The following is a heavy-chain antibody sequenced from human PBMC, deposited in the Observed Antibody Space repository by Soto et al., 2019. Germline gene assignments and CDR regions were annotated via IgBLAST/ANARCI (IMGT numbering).Heavy chain of an antibody. J-gene: IGHJ4*02. D-gene: IGHD2-2*01. CDR1: GGSISSYY. Sequence: ETLSLTCTVSGGSISSYYWSWIRQPPGKGPEWIGYIYYSGSTNYNPSLKSRVTISVDTSRSQFSLRLTSVAAADTAVYYCARALDSSAAPFDFWGQGTLVTVSS. CDR3: ARALDSSAAPFDF. CDR2: IYYSGST. V-gene: IGHV4-59*01.